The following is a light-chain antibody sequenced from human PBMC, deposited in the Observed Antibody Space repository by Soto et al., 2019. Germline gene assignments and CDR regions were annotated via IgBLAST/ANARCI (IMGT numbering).Light chain of an antibody. V-gene: IGKV3-20*01. J-gene: IGKJ2*01. CDR3: QQYDSSPYT. CDR1: QSVSSTY. CDR2: GAS. Sequence: IVLTQSPGTLSLSPGERATLSCRASQSVSSTYLAWFQQKPGQAPRLLIFGASTRATGIPDRFSGSGSGPDFTLTISRLEPEDFAVYYCQQYDSSPYTFGQGTKLEIK.